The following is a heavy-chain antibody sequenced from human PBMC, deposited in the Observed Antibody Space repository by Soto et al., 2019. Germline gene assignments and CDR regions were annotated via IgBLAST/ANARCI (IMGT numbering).Heavy chain of an antibody. CDR3: VRRHVSATGIDWFDP. D-gene: IGHD6-13*01. CDR2: INAANGDT. Sequence: GASVKVSCKASGYTFASYGINWVRQAPGQRLEWMGWINAANGDTKYSPKFQGSVTITRDTSASTAYMELRSLRSEDTAVYYCVRRHVSATGIDWFDPWGQGTLVTVSS. J-gene: IGHJ5*02. V-gene: IGHV1-3*01. CDR1: GYTFASYG.